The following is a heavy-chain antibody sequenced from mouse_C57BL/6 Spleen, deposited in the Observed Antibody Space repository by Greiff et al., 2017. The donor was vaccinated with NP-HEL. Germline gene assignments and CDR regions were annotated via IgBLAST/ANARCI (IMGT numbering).Heavy chain of an antibody. CDR2: IRSKSNNYAT. CDR1: GFSFNTYA. J-gene: IGHJ4*01. V-gene: IGHV10-1*01. CDR3: VRHRIYYDYEGAMDY. D-gene: IGHD2-4*01. Sequence: EVKVVESGGGLVQPKGSLKLSCAASGFSFNTYAMNWVRQAPGKGLEWVARIRSKSNNYATYYADSVKDRFTISRDDSESMLYLQMNNLKTEDTAMYYCVRHRIYYDYEGAMDYWGQGTSVTVSS.